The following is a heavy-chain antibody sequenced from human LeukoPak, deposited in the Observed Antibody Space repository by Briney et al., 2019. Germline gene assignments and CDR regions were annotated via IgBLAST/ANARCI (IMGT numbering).Heavy chain of an antibody. J-gene: IGHJ4*02. CDR3: ARGTEGIQLWLQRSYFDY. Sequence: SETLSLTCAVYGGSFSGYYWSWIRQPPGKGLEWIGEINHNGSTNYNPSLKSRVTISVDTSKNQFSLKLSSVTAADTAVYYCARGTEGIQLWLQRSYFDYWGQGTLVTVSS. CDR1: GGSFSGYY. CDR2: INHNGST. V-gene: IGHV4-34*01. D-gene: IGHD5-18*01.